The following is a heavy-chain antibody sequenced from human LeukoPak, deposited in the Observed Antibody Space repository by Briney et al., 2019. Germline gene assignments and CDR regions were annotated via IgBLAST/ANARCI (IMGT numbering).Heavy chain of an antibody. V-gene: IGHV1-24*01. D-gene: IGHD2-15*01. CDR3: ATVRDCSGGSCLYWYFDL. Sequence: ASVKVSCKVSGYTLTELSMRWVRQAPGKGLEWMGGFDPEDGETIYAQKFQGRVTMTEDTSTDTAYMELSSLRSEDTAVYYCATVRDCSGGSCLYWYFDLWGRRTLVTVSS. J-gene: IGHJ2*01. CDR1: GYTLTELS. CDR2: FDPEDGET.